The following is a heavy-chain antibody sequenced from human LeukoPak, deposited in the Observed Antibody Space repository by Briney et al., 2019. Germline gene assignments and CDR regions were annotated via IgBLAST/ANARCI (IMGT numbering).Heavy chain of an antibody. Sequence: SETLSLTCTVSGGSISSSDHYWAWIRQPPGKTLEWIGNIFSDGSTYYNPSLKSRVTISVDTSKSQFSLKLTSVTAADTAVYYCARQGFDPWGQGTLVTVSS. J-gene: IGHJ5*02. CDR1: GGSISSSDHY. CDR2: IFSDGST. CDR3: ARQGFDP. V-gene: IGHV4-39*01.